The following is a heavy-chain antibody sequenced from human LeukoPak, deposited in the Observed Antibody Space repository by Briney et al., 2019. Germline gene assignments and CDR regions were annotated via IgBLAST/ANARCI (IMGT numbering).Heavy chain of an antibody. CDR1: GGTFSSYA. V-gene: IGHV1-69*05. J-gene: IGHJ5*02. Sequence: SVKVSCKASGGTFSSYAISWVRQAPGQGLEWMGGIIPIFGTANYAQKFQGRVTVTTDESTSTAYMQLSSLRSEDTAVYYCARDGEGVSDYGDYWFDPWGQGTLVTVSS. CDR2: IIPIFGTA. CDR3: ARDGEGVSDYGDYWFDP. D-gene: IGHD4-17*01.